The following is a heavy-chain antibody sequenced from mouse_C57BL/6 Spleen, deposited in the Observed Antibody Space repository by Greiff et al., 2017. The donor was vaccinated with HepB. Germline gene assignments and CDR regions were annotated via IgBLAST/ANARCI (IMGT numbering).Heavy chain of an antibody. V-gene: IGHV3-6*01. Sequence: EVKLQESGPGLVKPSQSLSLTCSVTGYSITSGYYWTWIRQFPGNKLEWMGYISYDGSNNYNPSLKNRISITRDTSKNQFFLKLNSVTTEDTATYYCARDDGYDGFDYWGQGTTLTVSS. CDR1: GYSITSGYY. J-gene: IGHJ2*01. CDR2: ISYDGSN. CDR3: ARDDGYDGFDY. D-gene: IGHD2-2*01.